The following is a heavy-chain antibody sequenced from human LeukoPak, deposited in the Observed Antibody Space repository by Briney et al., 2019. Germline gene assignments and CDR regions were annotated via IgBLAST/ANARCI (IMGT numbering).Heavy chain of an antibody. V-gene: IGHV4-59*08. CDR1: GGSISSYY. Sequence: SETLSLTCTVSGGSISSYYWSWIRQPPGKGLEWIGYIYYSGSTNYNPSLKSRVTISVDTSKNQFSLKLSSVTAADTAVYYCASLSGSYSNFDIWGQGTMVPVSS. D-gene: IGHD1-26*01. CDR2: IYYSGST. J-gene: IGHJ3*02. CDR3: ASLSGSYSNFDI.